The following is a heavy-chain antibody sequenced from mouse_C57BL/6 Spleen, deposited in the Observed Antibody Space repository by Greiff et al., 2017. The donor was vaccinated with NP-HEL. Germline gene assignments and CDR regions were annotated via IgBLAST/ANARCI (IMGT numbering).Heavy chain of an antibody. CDR1: GCTFTSYW. D-gene: IGHD1-1*01. CDR2: IDPSDSYT. CDR3: GITTALATQGFAY. Sequence: QVQLQQPGAELVRPGTSVKLSCKASGCTFTSYWMHWVKQRPGQGLEWIGVIDPSDSYTNYNQKFKGKATLTVDTSSSTASMQLSSLTSEDSAVYYCGITTALATQGFAYWGQGTLVTVSA. J-gene: IGHJ3*01. V-gene: IGHV1-59*01.